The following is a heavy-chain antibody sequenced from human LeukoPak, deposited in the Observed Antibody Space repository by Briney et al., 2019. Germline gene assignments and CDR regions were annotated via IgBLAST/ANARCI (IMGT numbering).Heavy chain of an antibody. Sequence: GGPLRLSCVTSGFIFSTYTMNWVRQAPGKGLEWVSSISSSSRYIYYADSVKGRFTISRDNAKNSLYLQMNSLRADDTAVYYCARHNWVDYWGQGTLVTVSS. CDR2: ISSSSRYI. CDR1: GFIFSTYT. D-gene: IGHD1-20*01. CDR3: ARHNWVDY. J-gene: IGHJ4*02. V-gene: IGHV3-21*01.